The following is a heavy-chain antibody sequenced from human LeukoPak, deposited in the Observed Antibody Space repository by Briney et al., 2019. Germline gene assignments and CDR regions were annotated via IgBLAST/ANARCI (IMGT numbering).Heavy chain of an antibody. CDR2: ISAYNGNT. Sequence: ASVTVSCTASGYTFTSYGISWVRQAPGQGLEWMGWISAYNGNTNYAQKLQGRVTMTTDTSTSTAYMELRSLRSDDTAVYYCARVYYDSSAYWYFDLWGRGTLVTVSS. CDR3: ARVYYDSSAYWYFDL. D-gene: IGHD3-22*01. V-gene: IGHV1-18*01. J-gene: IGHJ2*01. CDR1: GYTFTSYG.